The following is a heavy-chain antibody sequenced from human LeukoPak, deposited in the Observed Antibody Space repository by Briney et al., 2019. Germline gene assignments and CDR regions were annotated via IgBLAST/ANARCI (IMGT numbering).Heavy chain of an antibody. Sequence: GASVTVSCKASGYTFTSYGISWVRQAPGQGLEWMGWINPNTGDTNYAQEFQGRVTMTRDTSISTAYMELSRLRSDDTAVYYCARALPDSQAYSGYVTKPYHFDLWGQGTLVTVSS. CDR3: ARALPDSQAYSGYVTKPYHFDL. J-gene: IGHJ4*02. CDR2: INPNTGDT. V-gene: IGHV1-2*02. D-gene: IGHD5-12*01. CDR1: GYTFTSYG.